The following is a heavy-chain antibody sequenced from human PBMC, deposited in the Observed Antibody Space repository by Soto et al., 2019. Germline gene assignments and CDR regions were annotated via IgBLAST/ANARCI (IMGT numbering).Heavy chain of an antibody. D-gene: IGHD3-22*01. Sequence: PGGSLRLSCAASGFTFSSYAMSWVRQAPGKGLEWVSAISGSGVSTYYADSVKGQFTISRDNSKNTLYLQMNSLRAEDTAVYYCAKSPGMYYYDSSGYYHYDYWGQGT. V-gene: IGHV3-23*01. CDR3: AKSPGMYYYDSSGYYHYDY. CDR1: GFTFSSYA. CDR2: ISGSGVST. J-gene: IGHJ4*02.